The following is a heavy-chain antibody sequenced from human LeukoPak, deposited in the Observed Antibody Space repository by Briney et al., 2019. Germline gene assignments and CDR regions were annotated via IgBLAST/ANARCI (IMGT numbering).Heavy chain of an antibody. CDR2: IYYSGST. CDR3: ARDRERSSSI. D-gene: IGHD6-13*01. CDR1: GGSISSYY. V-gene: IGHV4-59*01. Sequence: SETLSLTCTASGGSISSYYWSWIRQPPGKGLEWIGYIYYSGSTNYNPSLKSRVTISVDTSKNQFSLKLSSVTAADTAVYYCARDRERSSSIWGQGTMVTVSS. J-gene: IGHJ3*02.